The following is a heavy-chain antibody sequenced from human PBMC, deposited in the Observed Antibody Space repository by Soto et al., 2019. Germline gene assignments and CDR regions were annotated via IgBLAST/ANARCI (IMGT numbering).Heavy chain of an antibody. J-gene: IGHJ4*02. V-gene: IGHV3-23*01. CDR3: AKDVLGVWFGESFNFDY. CDR1: GCTFSSYA. D-gene: IGHD3-10*01. Sequence: PVGSLRLSCTTSGCTFSSYAMSWVRQAPGKGLEWVSGISGSGGNTYYSDAAKGRFTISRDNSKNTFYLQMNSLRAEDTAVYYCAKDVLGVWFGESFNFDYWGQGALVTVSS. CDR2: ISGSGGNT.